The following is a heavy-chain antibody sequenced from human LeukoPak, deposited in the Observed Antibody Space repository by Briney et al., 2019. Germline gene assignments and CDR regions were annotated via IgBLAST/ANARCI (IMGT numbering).Heavy chain of an antibody. J-gene: IGHJ4*02. CDR3: ARRLYDYVWGSYRNGYYFDY. D-gene: IGHD3-16*02. CDR1: GGSISTDY. V-gene: IGHV4-4*09. Sequence: PSETPSLTCSVSGGSISTDYWSWIRQTPGKGLEEIGYIYNSGSPNYNPSLEGRVTISVDTSKNQFSLKLSSVTAADTAVYYCARRLYDYVWGSYRNGYYFDYWGQGTLVTVSS. CDR2: IYNSGSP.